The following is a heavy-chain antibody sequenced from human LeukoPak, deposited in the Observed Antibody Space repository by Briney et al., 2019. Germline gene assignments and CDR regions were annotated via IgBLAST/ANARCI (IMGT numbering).Heavy chain of an antibody. D-gene: IGHD6-19*01. V-gene: IGHV3-48*04. Sequence: GGSLRISCAASGFTFSSYAMSWVRQAPGKGLEWVSYIGTITSTTYYADSVKGRFTVSRDDAKSSLYLQMSSLRAEDTAVYYCARTVYDLRGQSLVPGFDSWGQGTLVTVSS. CDR2: IGTITSTT. CDR1: GFTFSSYA. CDR3: ARTVYDLRGQSLVPGFDS. J-gene: IGHJ4*02.